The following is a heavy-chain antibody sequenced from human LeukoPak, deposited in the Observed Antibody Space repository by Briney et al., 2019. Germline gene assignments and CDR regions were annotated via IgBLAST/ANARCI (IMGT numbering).Heavy chain of an antibody. D-gene: IGHD2-15*01. J-gene: IGHJ4*02. CDR1: GGSVSSSGYY. CDR2: IYYSGST. CDR3: ARVGYCSGGSCHTPSFDY. Sequence: SETLSLTCTVSGGSVSSSGYYWGWIRQPPGKGLEWIGYIYYSGSTNYNPSLKSRVTISVDTSKNQFSLKLSSVTAADTAVYYCARVGYCSGGSCHTPSFDYWGQGTLVTVSS. V-gene: IGHV4-61*08.